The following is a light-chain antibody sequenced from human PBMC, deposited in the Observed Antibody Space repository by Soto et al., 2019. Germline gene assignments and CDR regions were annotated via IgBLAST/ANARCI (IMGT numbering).Light chain of an antibody. CDR3: STYTSSSTPVV. CDR2: DVS. CDR1: SSDVGGYNY. V-gene: IGLV2-14*01. Sequence: QSVLTQPASVSGSPGQSITISCTGTSSDVGGYNYVSWYQQHPGKAPKLMIYDVSNRPSGVSNRFSGSKSGNTASLTISGLQALAEADYYLSTYTSSSTPVVFGGGTKLTVL. J-gene: IGLJ2*01.